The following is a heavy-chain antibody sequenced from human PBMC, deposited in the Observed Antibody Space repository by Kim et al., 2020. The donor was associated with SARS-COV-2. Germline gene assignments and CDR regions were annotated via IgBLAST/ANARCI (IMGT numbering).Heavy chain of an antibody. CDR1: GFTFDDYA. CDR2: ISWNSGSI. Sequence: GGSLRLSCAASGFTFDDYAMHWVRQAPGKSLEWVSGISWNSGSIGYADSVKGRFTISRDNAKNSLYLQMNSLRAEDTALYYCAKDTNYDSSGYKVNGMDVWGQGTTVTVSS. J-gene: IGHJ6*02. V-gene: IGHV3-9*01. CDR3: AKDTNYDSSGYKVNGMDV. D-gene: IGHD3-22*01.